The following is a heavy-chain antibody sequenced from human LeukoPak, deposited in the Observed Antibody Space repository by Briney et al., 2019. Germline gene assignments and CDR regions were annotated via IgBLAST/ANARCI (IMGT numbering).Heavy chain of an antibody. CDR3: ARSMFGVVIQSDAFDI. CDR1: GFTFDDYG. CDR2: INWNGGST. V-gene: IGHV3-20*04. J-gene: IGHJ3*02. Sequence: GGSLRLSCAASGFTFDDYGMSWVRQAPGKGLEWVSGINWNGGSTGYADSVKGRFTISRDNAKNSLYLQMNSLRAEDTALYYCARSMFGVVIQSDAFDIWGQGKMVTVSS. D-gene: IGHD3-3*01.